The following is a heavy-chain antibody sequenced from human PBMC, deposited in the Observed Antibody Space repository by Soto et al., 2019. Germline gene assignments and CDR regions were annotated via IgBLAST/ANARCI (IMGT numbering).Heavy chain of an antibody. J-gene: IGHJ4*02. CDR3: ARWIHTGRRHFGS. CDR2: TYYMSKWYH. Sequence: PSQTLSLTCAIYGDSVSGNSAAWNWIRQSPSRGLEWLGRTYYMSKWYHEYAVSVKSRLTINPDTSKNQFSLQLNSVTPEDTAVYYCARWIHTGRRHFGSWGQGTLVTVSS. CDR1: GDSVSGNSAA. D-gene: IGHD1-1*01. V-gene: IGHV6-1*01.